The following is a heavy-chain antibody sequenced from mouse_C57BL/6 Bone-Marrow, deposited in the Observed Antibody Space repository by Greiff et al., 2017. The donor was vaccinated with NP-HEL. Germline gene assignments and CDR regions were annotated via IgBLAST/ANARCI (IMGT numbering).Heavy chain of an antibody. CDR2: IHPNSGST. CDR3: ARGLLWLRRRDYYAMDY. J-gene: IGHJ4*01. D-gene: IGHD2-2*01. V-gene: IGHV1-64*01. Sequence: QVQLQQPGAELVKPGASVQLSCKASGYTFTSYWMHWVKQRPGPGLAWIGMIHPNSGSTHYNEKFKSKATLTVDKSSSTAYMQLSSLTSEDSAVYYCARGLLWLRRRDYYAMDYWGQGTSVTVSS. CDR1: GYTFTSYW.